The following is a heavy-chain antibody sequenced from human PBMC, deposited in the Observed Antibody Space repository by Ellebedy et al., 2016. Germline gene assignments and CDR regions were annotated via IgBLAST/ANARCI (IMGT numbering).Heavy chain of an antibody. V-gene: IGHV3-7*01. CDR1: KFTFSSYW. CDR2: IRQDGAEK. J-gene: IGHJ3*02. Sequence: GGSLRLSXAASKFTFSSYWMSWVRQAPGKGLEWVANIRQDGAEKYYVDSVKGRFTISRDNAKNSLYLQMNSLRAEDTAVYYCARGDGLLDIWGQGTMVTVSS. D-gene: IGHD3-16*01. CDR3: ARGDGLLDI.